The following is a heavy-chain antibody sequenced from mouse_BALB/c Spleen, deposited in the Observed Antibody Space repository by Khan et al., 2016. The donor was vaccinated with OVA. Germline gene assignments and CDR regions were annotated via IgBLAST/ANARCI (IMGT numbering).Heavy chain of an antibody. D-gene: IGHD2-1*01. Sequence: EVELVESGGGLVQPGVSRKLSCAASGFTFSSFGMHWVRQAPEKGLEWVAYISSGSSTIYYADTVKGRFTISRDNPKNTLFLQMTSLRSEDTAMYYCARGNWDYWGQGTTLTVSS. CDR2: ISSGSSTI. CDR1: GFTFSSFG. CDR3: ARGNWDY. J-gene: IGHJ2*01. V-gene: IGHV5-17*02.